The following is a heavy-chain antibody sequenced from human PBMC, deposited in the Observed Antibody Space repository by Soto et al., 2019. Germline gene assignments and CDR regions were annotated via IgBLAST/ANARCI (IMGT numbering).Heavy chain of an antibody. J-gene: IGHJ6*02. Sequence: ASVKVSCKASGYTFTNFGISWVRQAPGQGLEWMGWISAYNGNTNYAQNFQGRVTMTTDTSTSTAYMELRSLRSEDTAVYYCAKSPNPGSATPSYYGMDVWGLGTTVTVSS. V-gene: IGHV1-18*01. CDR2: ISAYNGNT. CDR1: GYTFTNFG. D-gene: IGHD2-15*01. CDR3: AKSPNPGSATPSYYGMDV.